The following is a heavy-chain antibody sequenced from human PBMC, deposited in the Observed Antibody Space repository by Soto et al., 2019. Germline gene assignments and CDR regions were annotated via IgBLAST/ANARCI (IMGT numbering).Heavy chain of an antibody. Sequence: SETLSLTCTVSGGSINNYYWSWIRQTPGKGLEWIANIYHSGRSNYNPSLKSRVIISVDTPNNQFSLTLTSVTAADTAVHYCAKGGLHGRGDWFDPWGQGTPVT. V-gene: IGHV4-59*01. CDR3: AKGGLHGRGDWFDP. CDR1: GGSINNYY. D-gene: IGHD1-26*01. J-gene: IGHJ5*02. CDR2: IYHSGRS.